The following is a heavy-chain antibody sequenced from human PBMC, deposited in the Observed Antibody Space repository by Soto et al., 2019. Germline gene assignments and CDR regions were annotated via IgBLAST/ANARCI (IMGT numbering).Heavy chain of an antibody. D-gene: IGHD2-8*01. Sequence: PSETLSLTCTVSGGSISSSSYYWGWIRQPPGKGLEWIGSIYYSGSTYYNPSLKSRVTISVDTSKNQFSLKLSSVTAADTAVYYCARRPHCTNGVCGFYPWGQGTLVTVSS. V-gene: IGHV4-39*01. J-gene: IGHJ5*02. CDR2: IYYSGST. CDR1: GGSISSSSYY. CDR3: ARRPHCTNGVCGFYP.